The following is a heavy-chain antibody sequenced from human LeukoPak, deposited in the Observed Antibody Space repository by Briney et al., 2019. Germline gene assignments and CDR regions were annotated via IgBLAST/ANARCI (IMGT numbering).Heavy chain of an antibody. Sequence: PGGSLRLSCAASGFTFSSYSMNWVRQAPGKGLEWVSSISSSSSYIYYADSVKGRFTISRDNAKNSLYLQMNSLRAEDTAVYCCASSGTLRYFDWLLRGYFDYWGQGTLVTVSS. J-gene: IGHJ4*02. CDR1: GFTFSSYS. D-gene: IGHD3-9*01. V-gene: IGHV3-21*01. CDR3: ASSGTLRYFDWLLRGYFDY. CDR2: ISSSSSYI.